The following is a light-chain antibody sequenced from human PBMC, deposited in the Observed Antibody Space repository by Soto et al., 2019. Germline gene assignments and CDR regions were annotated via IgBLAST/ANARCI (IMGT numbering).Light chain of an antibody. Sequence: ENVLTQSPATLSLSPGERATLSCRASQSVSSYLTWYQQKPGQAPRLLIYDASNRATGIPDRFSGSGSGTDFTLTISRLEPEDFAVYYCQQYGSSGTFGQGTKVEIK. CDR1: QSVSSY. CDR2: DAS. CDR3: QQYGSSGT. J-gene: IGKJ1*01. V-gene: IGKV3-20*01.